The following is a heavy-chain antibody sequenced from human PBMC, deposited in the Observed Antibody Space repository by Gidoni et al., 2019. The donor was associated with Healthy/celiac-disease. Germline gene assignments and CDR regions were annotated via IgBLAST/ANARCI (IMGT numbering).Heavy chain of an antibody. D-gene: IGHD6-13*01. J-gene: IGHJ4*02. CDR3: ASQFIKQLVR. CDR2: IYYSGST. V-gene: IGHV4-39*01. Sequence: QLQLQESGPGLVKPSETLSLTCTVAGGPISSSSYYWGWFRQPPGQGLEWLGSIYYSGSTYYNPSLKSRVTISVDTSKNQFSLKLSSVTAADTAVYYCASQFIKQLVRWGQGTLVTVSS. CDR1: GGPISSSSYY.